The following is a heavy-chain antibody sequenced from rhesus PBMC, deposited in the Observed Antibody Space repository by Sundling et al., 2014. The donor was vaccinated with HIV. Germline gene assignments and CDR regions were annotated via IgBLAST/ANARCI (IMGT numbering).Heavy chain of an antibody. J-gene: IGHJ4*01. V-gene: IGHV3-103*01. CDR2: ISSGGST. CDR1: GFTFSSYA. CDR3: AKDRDIVATALNY. Sequence: EVQLVESGGGLAKPGGSLRLSCAASGFTFSSYAMHWVRQAPGKGLEWVSAISSGGSTYYADSVKGRFTISRDNSKNTLSLQMNSLRAEDTAVYYCAKDRDIVATALNYWGQGVLVTVSS. D-gene: IGHD5-42*01.